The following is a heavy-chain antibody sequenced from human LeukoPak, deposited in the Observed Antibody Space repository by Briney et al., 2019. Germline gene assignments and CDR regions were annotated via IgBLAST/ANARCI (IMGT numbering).Heavy chain of an antibody. CDR3: AKGEKAGLLDY. CDR1: GGTFSSYA. J-gene: IGHJ4*02. V-gene: IGHV1-69*04. Sequence: ASVKVSCKASGGTFSSYAISWVRQAPGQGLEWMGRIIPILGIANYAQKFQGRVTITADKSTSTAYMELSSLRSDDTAVYYCAKGEKAGLLDYWGQGALVTVSS. CDR2: IIPILGIA. D-gene: IGHD6-13*01.